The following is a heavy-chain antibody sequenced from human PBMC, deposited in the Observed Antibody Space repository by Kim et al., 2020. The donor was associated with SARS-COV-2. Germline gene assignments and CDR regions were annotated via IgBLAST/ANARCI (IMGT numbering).Heavy chain of an antibody. Sequence: SVKVSCKASGGTFSSYAISWVRQAPGQGLEWMGGIIPIFGTANYAQKFQGRVTITADESTSTAYMELSSLRSEDTAVYYCARCFIAGITMVRGPFDYWGQGTLVTVSS. V-gene: IGHV1-69*13. J-gene: IGHJ4*02. CDR1: GGTFSSYA. CDR3: ARCFIAGITMVRGPFDY. CDR2: IIPIFGTA. D-gene: IGHD3-10*01.